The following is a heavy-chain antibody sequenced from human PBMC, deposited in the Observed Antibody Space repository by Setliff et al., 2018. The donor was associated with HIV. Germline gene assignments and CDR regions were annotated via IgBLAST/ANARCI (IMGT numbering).Heavy chain of an antibody. CDR3: AKPLTQWGVSPYHYAVDV. Sequence: GGSLRLSCAASGFTFSIYSMNWVRQAPGKGLEWVSYISSSSSIIYYADSVKGRFTISTDNSKNTLYLQMNSLRAEDTAVYYCAKPLTQWGVSPYHYAVDVWGPGTTVTVSS. J-gene: IGHJ6*02. CDR1: GFTFSIYS. D-gene: IGHD1-26*01. V-gene: IGHV3-48*01. CDR2: ISSSSSII.